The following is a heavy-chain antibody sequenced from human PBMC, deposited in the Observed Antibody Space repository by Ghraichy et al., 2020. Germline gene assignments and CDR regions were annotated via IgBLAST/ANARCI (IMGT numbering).Heavy chain of an antibody. D-gene: IGHD6-6*01. Sequence: VKVSCKASGYTFTGYYMHWVRLAPGQGLEWMGWINPNSGATNYAQKFQGRVTMARDTSISTAYMELSRLTSDDTALYYCARGQPRRGYSSSPPAVFDYWGQGTLVTVSS. CDR2: INPNSGAT. CDR1: GYTFTGYY. J-gene: IGHJ4*02. CDR3: ARGQPRRGYSSSPPAVFDY. V-gene: IGHV1-2*02.